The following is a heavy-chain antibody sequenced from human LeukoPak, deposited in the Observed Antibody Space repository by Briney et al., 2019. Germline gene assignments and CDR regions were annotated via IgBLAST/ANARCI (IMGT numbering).Heavy chain of an antibody. Sequence: SETLSLTCTVSGGSISSYYWSWIRQPPGKELEWIGSIYYSGSTNYNPSLKSRVTISVDTSKNQCSLKLSSVTAADTAVYYCARQSISGSSLSYFDYWGQGTLVNVSS. J-gene: IGHJ4*02. D-gene: IGHD3-22*01. V-gene: IGHV4-59*01. CDR2: IYYSGST. CDR1: GGSISSYY. CDR3: ARQSISGSSLSYFDY.